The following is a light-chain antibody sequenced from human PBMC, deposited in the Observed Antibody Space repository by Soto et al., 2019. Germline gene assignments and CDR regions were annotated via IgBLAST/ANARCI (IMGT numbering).Light chain of an antibody. J-gene: IGKJ4*01. V-gene: IGKV3D-15*01. Sequence: EIVMSQSPATLSVSPGERATLSCRASQSVSSNLAWYQQKPGQAPRLLIYGASTRATGIPARFSGSGSGTEFTLTISSLQSEHFAVYYCQQYNNWPQALTFGGGTKVEIK. CDR3: QQYNNWPQALT. CDR1: QSVSSN. CDR2: GAS.